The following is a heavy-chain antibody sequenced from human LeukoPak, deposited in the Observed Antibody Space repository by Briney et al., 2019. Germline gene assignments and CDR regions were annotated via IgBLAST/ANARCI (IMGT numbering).Heavy chain of an antibody. J-gene: IGHJ4*02. Sequence: ASVKVSCKASGYTFTGYYMHWVRQAPGQGLEWMGWINPNSGGTNYAQKFQGRVTMTRDMSTSTVYMELSSLRSEDTAVYYCATYDYGAPGGADYWGQGTLVTVSS. CDR2: INPNSGGT. CDR3: ATYDYGAPGGADY. CDR1: GYTFTGYY. D-gene: IGHD4-17*01. V-gene: IGHV1-2*02.